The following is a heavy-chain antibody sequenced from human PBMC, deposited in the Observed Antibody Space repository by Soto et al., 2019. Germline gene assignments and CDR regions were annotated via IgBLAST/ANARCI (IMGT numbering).Heavy chain of an antibody. J-gene: IGHJ4*02. CDR2: IKSKTDGGTT. V-gene: IGHV3-15*01. CDR3: TTEGIIVVGPGYGY. Sequence: PXESLSLSCAASGFTFSNACMSWVRQAPGKGLEWVGRIKSKTDGGTTDYAAPVKGRFTISRDDSKNTLYLQMNSLKTEDTAVYYCTTEGIIVVGPGYGYWGQGTLVTVSS. D-gene: IGHD2-2*01. CDR1: GFTFSNAC.